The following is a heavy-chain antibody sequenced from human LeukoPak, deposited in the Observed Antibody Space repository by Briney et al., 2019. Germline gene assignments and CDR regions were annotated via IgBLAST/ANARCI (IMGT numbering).Heavy chain of an antibody. D-gene: IGHD6-19*01. CDR2: ITGSSSTGSSGPFI. Sequence: KPGGSLRLSCEASGFTFTTYSMNWVRHAPGKGLEWVSSITGSSSTGSSGPFIYYADSVKGRFAISRDDAKNSLFLQMNSLRAEDTAVYYCARDTSVVGTLRYFDYWGQGALVTVSS. CDR3: ARDTSVVGTLRYFDY. V-gene: IGHV3-21*01. J-gene: IGHJ4*02. CDR1: GFTFTTYS.